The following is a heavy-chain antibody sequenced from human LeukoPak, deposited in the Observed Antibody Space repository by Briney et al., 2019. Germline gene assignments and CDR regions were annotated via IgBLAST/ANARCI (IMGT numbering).Heavy chain of an antibody. V-gene: IGHV3-30*03. CDR3: ARDAVPAGAGNWFDP. D-gene: IGHD2-2*01. CDR2: ISYDGSNK. J-gene: IGHJ5*02. Sequence: PGRSLRLSCAASGFTFSSYSMNWVRQAPGKGLEWVAVISYDGSNKYYADSVKGRFTISRDNSKNTLYLQMNSLRAEDTAVYYCARDAVPAGAGNWFDPWGQGTLVTVSS. CDR1: GFTFSSYS.